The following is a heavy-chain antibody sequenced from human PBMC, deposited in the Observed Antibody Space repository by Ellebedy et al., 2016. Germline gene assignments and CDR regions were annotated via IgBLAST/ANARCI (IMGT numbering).Heavy chain of an antibody. CDR1: GFTFSSYA. CDR2: ISGSGGST. Sequence: GESLKISXAASGFTFSSYAMSWVRQAPGKGLEWVSAISGSGGSTYYADSVKGRFTISRDNAKNTLYLQMNSLRAEDTAVYYCAKDIFLAVAGVFDYWGQGTLVTVSS. D-gene: IGHD6-19*01. V-gene: IGHV3-23*01. J-gene: IGHJ4*02. CDR3: AKDIFLAVAGVFDY.